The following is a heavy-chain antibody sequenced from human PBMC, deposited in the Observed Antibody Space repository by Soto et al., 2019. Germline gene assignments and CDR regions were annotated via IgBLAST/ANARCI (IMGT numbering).Heavy chain of an antibody. Sequence: QGQLQESGPGLVKPSETLSLPCTVSGGSISRGGYYWSWIRQNPGKGLEWMGYTYNSVSTYYNPSLKSRVTISVATSKNQFSLKFPSVTAADTAGYYCARDPAPWGQGTLVTVSS. CDR2: TYNSVST. CDR3: ARDPAP. V-gene: IGHV4-31*03. CDR1: GGSISRGGYY. J-gene: IGHJ5*02.